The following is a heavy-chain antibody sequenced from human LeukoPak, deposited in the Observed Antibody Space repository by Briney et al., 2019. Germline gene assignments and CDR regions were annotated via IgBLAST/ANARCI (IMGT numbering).Heavy chain of an antibody. J-gene: IGHJ6*02. CDR1: GFTFSDYG. CDR2: ISYDGSKK. CDR3: ATNIVVVVAARVGMDV. Sequence: GGSLRLSCAASGFTFSDYGIHWVRQAPGKGLEWVAVISYDGSKKFYIDSVKGRFTISRDNSKNTLYLQMNSLRAEDTAVYYCATNIVVVVAARVGMDVWGQGTTVTVSS. D-gene: IGHD2-15*01. V-gene: IGHV3-30*03.